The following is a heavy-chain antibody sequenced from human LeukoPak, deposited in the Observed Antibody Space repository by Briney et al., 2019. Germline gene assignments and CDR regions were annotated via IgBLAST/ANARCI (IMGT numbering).Heavy chain of an antibody. J-gene: IGHJ5*02. V-gene: IGHV3-30*02. CDR1: GFTFSSYG. CDR2: IRYDGSNK. Sequence: PGGSLRLSCAASGFTFSSYGMHWVRQAPGKGLEWVAFIRYDGSNKYYADSVKGRFTISRDNSKNTLYLQMNSLRAEDTAVYYCAKDVSVGYCSGGSCPNWFDPWGQGTLVTVSS. D-gene: IGHD2-15*01. CDR3: AKDVSVGYCSGGSCPNWFDP.